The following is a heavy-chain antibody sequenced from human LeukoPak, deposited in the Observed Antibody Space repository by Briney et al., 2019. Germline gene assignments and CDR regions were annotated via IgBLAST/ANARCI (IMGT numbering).Heavy chain of an antibody. CDR1: GYSFTKYW. CDR2: IYPGDSDT. V-gene: IGHV5-51*01. D-gene: IGHD1-26*01. Sequence: GESLKISCQGSGYSFTKYWIGWVRQMPGKGLEWMGIIYPGDSDTRYSPSFQGQVTISADESITTAYLQWSSLKASDTAMYCARPPRGGPYAFDIWGQGTMVTVSS. CDR3: ARPPRGGPYAFDI. J-gene: IGHJ3*02.